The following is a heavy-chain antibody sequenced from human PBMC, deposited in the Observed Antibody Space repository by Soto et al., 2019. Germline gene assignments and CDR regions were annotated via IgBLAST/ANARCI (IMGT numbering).Heavy chain of an antibody. CDR2: FGTSRKYI. Sequence: HPVGSVRLSCVASGYTFSEYSMNWVRQAPGKGLEWVSYFGTSRKYIFYADSVRGRFTISRDDARNSLYLQLNSLRDEDTAVYYCVRDRDWAFDIWGQGTMVTVSS. J-gene: IGHJ3*02. CDR1: GYTFSEYS. D-gene: IGHD3-9*01. CDR3: VRDRDWAFDI. V-gene: IGHV3-48*02.